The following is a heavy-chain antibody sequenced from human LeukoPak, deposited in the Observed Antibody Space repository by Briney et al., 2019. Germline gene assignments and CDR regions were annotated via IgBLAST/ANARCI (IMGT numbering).Heavy chain of an antibody. V-gene: IGHV1-69*05. D-gene: IGHD6-19*01. CDR3: ARSYSGWNKYYFDY. J-gene: IGHJ4*02. Sequence: SIKVSFKASPATFSSYAISWVRQAHEQMLEWIRTIIPIFGTANNTQKLQCRVTITTDESPSTSDIELSRLLSEDTNVYYFARSYSGWNKYYFDYWGQGTLVTVSS. CDR2: IIPIFGTA. CDR1: PATFSSYA.